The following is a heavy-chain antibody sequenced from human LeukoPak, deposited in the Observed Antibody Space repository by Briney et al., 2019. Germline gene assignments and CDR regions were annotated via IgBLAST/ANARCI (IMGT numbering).Heavy chain of an antibody. CDR1: GGSISGYY. Sequence: SETLSLTCTVSGGSISGYYWSWIRQPAGKGLEWIGYIYYTGSTNYSPSLKSRLTISADTSENQFSLKLSSVTAADTAVYYCARGKGYFDYWGQGTLVTVSS. J-gene: IGHJ4*02. V-gene: IGHV4-59*01. CDR3: ARGKGYFDY. CDR2: IYYTGST.